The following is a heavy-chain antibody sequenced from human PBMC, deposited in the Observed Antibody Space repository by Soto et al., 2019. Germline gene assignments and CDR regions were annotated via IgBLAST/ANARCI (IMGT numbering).Heavy chain of an antibody. CDR1: GFTVSSNY. J-gene: IGHJ5*02. D-gene: IGHD6-19*01. V-gene: IGHV3-53*01. Sequence: GGSLRLSCAASGFTVSSNYMSWVRQAPGKGLEWVSVIYSGGSTYYADSVKGRFTIARDNTKNTLYLQMNSLRAEYTAVYYWARWVDRSGWYWFDPWGQGTLVTVSS. CDR2: IYSGGST. CDR3: ARWVDRSGWYWFDP.